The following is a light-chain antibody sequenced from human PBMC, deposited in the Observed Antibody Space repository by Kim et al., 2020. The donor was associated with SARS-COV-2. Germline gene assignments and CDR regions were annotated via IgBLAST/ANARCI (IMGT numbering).Light chain of an antibody. V-gene: IGKV1-5*01. CDR1: QSIGGW. CDR3: QHHSTYPIT. Sequence: GARVTITCRPSQSIGGWLAWYQQKPGKAPKLLIYDASSVESGDPSRFSGSGSGTEFTLTISILQPDDSATYYCQHHSTYPITFGQGSPL. J-gene: IGKJ5*01. CDR2: DAS.